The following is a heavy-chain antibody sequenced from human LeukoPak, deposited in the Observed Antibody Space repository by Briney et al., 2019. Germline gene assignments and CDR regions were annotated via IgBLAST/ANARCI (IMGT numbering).Heavy chain of an antibody. Sequence: GGSLRLSCAASGFTFSSYAMSWVRQAPGEGLEWVSSISGSVGSTYYADSVKGRFTISRDNSKNTLYLQMNSLRAEDTAVYYCAKDRDGSGSSASNWFDPWGQGTLVTVSS. CDR2: ISGSVGST. J-gene: IGHJ5*02. CDR3: AKDRDGSGSSASNWFDP. CDR1: GFTFSSYA. V-gene: IGHV3-23*01. D-gene: IGHD3-10*01.